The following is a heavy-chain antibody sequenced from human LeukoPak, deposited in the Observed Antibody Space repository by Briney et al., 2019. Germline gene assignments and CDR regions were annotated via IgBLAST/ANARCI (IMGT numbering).Heavy chain of an antibody. D-gene: IGHD3-10*01. CDR2: IYYSGST. CDR3: ARRLAYYYGSGSYRS. J-gene: IGHJ4*02. Sequence: SETLSLTCTVSGGSISSYYWSWIRQPPGKGLEWIGYIYYSGSTNYNPSLKSRVTISVDTSKKQFSLKLSSVTAADTAVYYCARRLAYYYGSGSYRSWGQGTLVTVSS. CDR1: GGSISSYY. V-gene: IGHV4-59*01.